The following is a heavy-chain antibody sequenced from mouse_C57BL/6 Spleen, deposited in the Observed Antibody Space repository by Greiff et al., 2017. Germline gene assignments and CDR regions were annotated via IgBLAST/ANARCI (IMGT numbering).Heavy chain of an antibody. CDR3: ARGDPRDYFDY. J-gene: IGHJ2*01. CDR1: GYTFTDYY. V-gene: IGHV1-26*01. CDR2: INPNNGGT. D-gene: IGHD3-3*01. Sequence: VQLQQSGPELVKPAASVKISCKASGYTFTDYYMNWVKQSHGKSLEWIGDINPNNGGTSYNQKFKGKATLTVDKSSSTAYMELRSLTSEDSAVYYGARGDPRDYFDYWGQGTTLTVSS.